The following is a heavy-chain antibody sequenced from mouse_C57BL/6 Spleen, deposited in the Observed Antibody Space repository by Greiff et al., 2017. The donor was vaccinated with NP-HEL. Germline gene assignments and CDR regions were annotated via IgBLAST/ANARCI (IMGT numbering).Heavy chain of an antibody. Sequence: VQLQQPGAELVMPGASVKLSCKASGYTFTSYWMHWVKQRPGQGLEWIGEIDPSDSYTNYNQKFKGKSTLTVDKSSSTAYMQLSSLTSEDSAVYYCARSTSGSGYFDVWGTGTTVTVSS. J-gene: IGHJ1*03. CDR2: IDPSDSYT. V-gene: IGHV1-69*01. D-gene: IGHD1-1*01. CDR3: ARSTSGSGYFDV. CDR1: GYTFTSYW.